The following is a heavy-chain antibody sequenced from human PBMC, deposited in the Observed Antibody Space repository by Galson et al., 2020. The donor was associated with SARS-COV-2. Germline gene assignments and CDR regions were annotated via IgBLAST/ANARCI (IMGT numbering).Heavy chain of an antibody. D-gene: IGHD3-3*01. J-gene: IGHJ6*03. CDR2: ISSSSTI. Sequence: GESLKISCAASGFTFSSYSMNWVRQAPGKGLEWVSYISSSSTIYYADSVKGRFTISRDNAKNSLYLQMNSLRAEDTAVYYCARDSRFLEWLLDSYYYYMDVWGKGTTVTVSS. CDR1: GFTFSSYS. CDR3: ARDSRFLEWLLDSYYYYMDV. V-gene: IGHV3-48*04.